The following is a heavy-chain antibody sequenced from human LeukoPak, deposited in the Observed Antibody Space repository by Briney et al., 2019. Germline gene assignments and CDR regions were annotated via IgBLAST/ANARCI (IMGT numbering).Heavy chain of an antibody. CDR2: INPSGGST. CDR3: AKAEGLGASGGVFDI. D-gene: IGHD2-8*01. J-gene: IGHJ3*02. V-gene: IGHV1-46*01. Sequence: RASVNVSCKASGYTFSNYYMHWVRQAPGQGLEWMGMINPSGGSTTYAQKYQGRVTMTRDTSTSTVYMELSSLRSEDTAVYYCAKAEGLGASGGVFDIWGQGTVVTVSS. CDR1: GYTFSNYY.